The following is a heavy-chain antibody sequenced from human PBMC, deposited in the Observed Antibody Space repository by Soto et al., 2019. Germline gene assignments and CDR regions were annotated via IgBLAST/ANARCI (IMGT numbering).Heavy chain of an antibody. J-gene: IGHJ6*02. CDR3: ASWSGMVRGYGMDV. D-gene: IGHD3-10*01. CDR2: TYYRSKWYN. V-gene: IGHV6-1*01. CDR1: GDSVSSSSAA. Sequence: QVQLQQSGPGLVKPSQTLSLTCAISGDSVSSSSAAWNWIRQSPSRGLEWLGRTYYRSKWYNDYAVPLKSRITLHPDTSKIQFSLQLNSVTPEDTAVYYCASWSGMVRGYGMDVWGQGTTVTVSS.